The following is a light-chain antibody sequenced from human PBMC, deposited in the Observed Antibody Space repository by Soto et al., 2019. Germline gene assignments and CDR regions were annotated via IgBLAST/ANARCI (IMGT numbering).Light chain of an antibody. CDR1: QRVAKF. J-gene: IGKJ3*01. V-gene: IGKV3-11*01. CDR2: DAS. CDR3: QQYESSPLCT. Sequence: EIVLTQSPDTLSLSPGERATLFCRASQRVAKFLAWYQQKGGQAPRLLIFDASTRATDVPGRFNGSGSGTAFTLTISSLEPEDFAVYYCQQYESSPLCTFGPGTKVDIK.